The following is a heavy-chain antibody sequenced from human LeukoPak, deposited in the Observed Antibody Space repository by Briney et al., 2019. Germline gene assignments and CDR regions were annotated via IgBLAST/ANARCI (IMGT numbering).Heavy chain of an antibody. CDR1: RGSISSYY. Sequence: PSETLSLTYTVSRGSISSYYWSWIRQAPGKGLEWIGYIYYSGSTNYNPSLKSRVTISVDTSKKRFSLQLNSVTAADAAVYYCAREVRYGMDIWGQGTTVTVSS. J-gene: IGHJ6*02. CDR2: IYYSGST. CDR3: AREVRYGMDI. V-gene: IGHV4-59*01.